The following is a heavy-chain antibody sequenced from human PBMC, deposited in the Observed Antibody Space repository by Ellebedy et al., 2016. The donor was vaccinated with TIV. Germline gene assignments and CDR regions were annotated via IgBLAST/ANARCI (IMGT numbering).Heavy chain of an antibody. V-gene: IGHV2-5*01. CDR3: AHNQSSGNFDY. J-gene: IGHJ4*02. CDR2: LYWNDAE. CDR1: GFSLNTRGVG. Sequence: SGPTLVKPPPTLTLTCTFSGFSLNTRGVGVAWIRQPPGKALEWLAILYWNDAEHYIPSLRSRLSITKDTSRNRVTLRMTNMDPADAGTYFCAHNQSSGNFDYWGQGTLVTVSS. D-gene: IGHD1-26*01.